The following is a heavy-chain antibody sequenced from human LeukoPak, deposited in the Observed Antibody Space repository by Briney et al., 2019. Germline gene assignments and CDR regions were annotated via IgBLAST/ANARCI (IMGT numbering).Heavy chain of an antibody. D-gene: IGHD2/OR15-2a*01. J-gene: IGHJ4*02. Sequence: ETLSLTCTVSGGSISSYYWSWVRQAPGKGLEWVSTISGSGGSTYYADSVKGRFTISRDNSKNTLYLQMNRLRAEDTAIYYCAKERTQTTSFDYWGQGTLVTVSS. CDR3: AKERTQTTSFDY. V-gene: IGHV3-23*01. CDR1: GGSISSYY. CDR2: ISGSGGST.